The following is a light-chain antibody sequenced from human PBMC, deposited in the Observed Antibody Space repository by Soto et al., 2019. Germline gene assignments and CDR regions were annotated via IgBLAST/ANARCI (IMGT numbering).Light chain of an antibody. CDR3: QQYGGSPRT. CDR1: QSISSNY. Sequence: EMVLTQSPGTLSLSPGERATLSCRASQSISSNYLAWYQQTTGQARRLLSYDASSRAAGIPDRFSGSGSGTDFTLTISRLEPEEFGVYYGQQYGGSPRTFGQGTKVDIK. CDR2: DAS. V-gene: IGKV3-20*01. J-gene: IGKJ1*01.